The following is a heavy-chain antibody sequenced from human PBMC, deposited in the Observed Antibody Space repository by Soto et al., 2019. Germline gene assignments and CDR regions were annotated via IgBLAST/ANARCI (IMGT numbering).Heavy chain of an antibody. J-gene: IGHJ6*02. D-gene: IGHD2-2*01. V-gene: IGHV3-21*01. CDR1: GFTFSTYG. CDR2: ITSSGNYI. CDR3: ARDSSSSNYYYYGMGV. Sequence: GGSLRLSCAASGFTFSTYGMNWVRQAPGEGLEWVSSITSSGNYINYADSVKGRFTISRDNAKNSLFLQMNSLRAEDTAVYYCARDSSSSNYYYYGMGVWGQGTTVTVSS.